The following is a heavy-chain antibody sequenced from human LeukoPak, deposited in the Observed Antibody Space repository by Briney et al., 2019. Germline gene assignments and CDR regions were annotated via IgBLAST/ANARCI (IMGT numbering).Heavy chain of an antibody. J-gene: IGHJ4*02. CDR1: GGPFSGYY. Sequence: SETLSLTCAVYGGPFSGYYWSWIRQPPGKGLEWIGEINHSGCTNYNPSLKSRVTISVDTSKNQFSLKLSSVTAADTAVYYCARAMRYYYDSSGLYYWGQGTLVTVSS. V-gene: IGHV4-34*01. D-gene: IGHD3-22*01. CDR3: ARAMRYYYDSSGLYY. CDR2: INHSGCT.